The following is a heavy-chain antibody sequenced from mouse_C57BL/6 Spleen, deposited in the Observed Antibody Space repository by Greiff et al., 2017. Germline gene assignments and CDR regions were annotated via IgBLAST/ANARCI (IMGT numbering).Heavy chain of an antibody. V-gene: IGHV5-17*01. J-gene: IGHJ4*01. CDR1: GFTFSDYG. CDR2: ISSGSSTI. Sequence: EVQGVESGGGLVKPGGSLKLSCAASGFTFSDYGMHWVRQAPEKGLEWVAYISSGSSTIYYADTVKGRFPIARDNAKNTLCLQMTSLRSEDTAMYDCARGWLLGNYAMDYWGQGTSVTGSS. CDR3: ARGWLLGNYAMDY. D-gene: IGHD2-3*01.